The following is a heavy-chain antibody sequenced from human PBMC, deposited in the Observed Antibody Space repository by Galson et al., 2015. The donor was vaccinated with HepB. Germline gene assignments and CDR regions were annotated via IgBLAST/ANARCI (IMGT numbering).Heavy chain of an antibody. CDR2: INPNSGGT. CDR3: ARLILGIDAFDI. Sequence: SVKVSCKASGYTFTVYYMHWVRQAPGQGLEWMGWINPNSGGTNYAQKFQGRVTMTRDTSISTAYMELSRLRSDDTAVYYCARLILGIDAFDIWGQGTMVTVSS. V-gene: IGHV1-2*02. J-gene: IGHJ3*02. CDR1: GYTFTVYY. D-gene: IGHD7-27*01.